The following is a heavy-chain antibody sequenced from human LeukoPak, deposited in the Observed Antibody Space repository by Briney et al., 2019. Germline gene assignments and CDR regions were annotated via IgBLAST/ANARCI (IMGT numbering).Heavy chain of an antibody. D-gene: IGHD6-19*01. CDR3: ARGGWYPESFQH. J-gene: IGHJ1*01. Sequence: SETLSLTCTVSGGSISSYYWNWIRQPPGKGLEWIGYIYYSGSTNYNPSLKSRVTISVDTSKNQFSLRLSSVTAADTAVYYCARGGWYPESFQHWGQGALVTVSS. V-gene: IGHV4-59*01. CDR1: GGSISSYY. CDR2: IYYSGST.